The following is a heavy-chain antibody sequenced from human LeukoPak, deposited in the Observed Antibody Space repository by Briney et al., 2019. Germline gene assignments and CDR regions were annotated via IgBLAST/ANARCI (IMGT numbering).Heavy chain of an antibody. D-gene: IGHD5-18*01. Sequence: SVKVSCKASGGTFSSYAISWVRQAPGQGLEWMGRIIPILGIANYAQKFQGRVTITADKSTSTAYMELSSLRSEDTAVYYCARRAAMANDAFDIWGQGTMVTVSS. CDR1: GGTFSSYA. V-gene: IGHV1-69*04. J-gene: IGHJ3*02. CDR2: IIPILGIA. CDR3: ARRAAMANDAFDI.